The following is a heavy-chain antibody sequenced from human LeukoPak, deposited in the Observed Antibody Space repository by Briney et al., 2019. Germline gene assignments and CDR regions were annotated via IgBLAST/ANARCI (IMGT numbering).Heavy chain of an antibody. Sequence: GGSLRLSCAASGFTVSSNYMSWVRQAPGKGLEWVSDIYSGGSTYYADSVKGRFTISRDNSKNTLYLQMNSLRAEDTAVYYCARARGSGKFDYWGQGTLVTVSS. V-gene: IGHV3-66*01. CDR1: GFTVSSNY. J-gene: IGHJ4*02. CDR2: IYSGGST. D-gene: IGHD3-10*01. CDR3: ARARGSGKFDY.